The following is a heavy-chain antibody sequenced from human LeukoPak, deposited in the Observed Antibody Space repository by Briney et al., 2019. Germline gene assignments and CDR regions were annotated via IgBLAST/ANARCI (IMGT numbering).Heavy chain of an antibody. Sequence: GGSLRLSCAASGFPFSSHAMSWVRQPPGKGMEWVAAISNGKTYYADSVRGRFAISRDDSTNTVYLHMNSLRDEDTALYHCVREAGYCAPVCVKTNWFDPWGQGTLVTVSS. CDR1: GFPFSSHA. D-gene: IGHD2-15*01. J-gene: IGHJ5*02. CDR3: VREAGYCAPVCVKTNWFDP. V-gene: IGHV3-23*01. CDR2: ISNGKT.